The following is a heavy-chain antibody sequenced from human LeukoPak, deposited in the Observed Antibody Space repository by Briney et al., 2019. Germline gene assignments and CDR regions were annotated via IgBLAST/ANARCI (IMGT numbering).Heavy chain of an antibody. V-gene: IGHV4-61*02. CDR1: GGSISSGSYY. Sequence: SQTLSLTCTVSGGSISSGSYYWSWIRQPAGKGLEWIGRIYTSGSTNYNPSLKSRVTISVDKSKNQFSLKLSSVTAADTAVYYCARGLRSSWYGGGYYFDYWGQGTLVTVSS. D-gene: IGHD6-13*01. CDR2: IYTSGST. J-gene: IGHJ4*02. CDR3: ARGLRSSWYGGGYYFDY.